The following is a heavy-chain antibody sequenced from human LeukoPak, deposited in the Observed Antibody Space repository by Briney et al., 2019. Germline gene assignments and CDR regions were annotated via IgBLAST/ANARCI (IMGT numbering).Heavy chain of an antibody. CDR3: ARHPYSSGSTFDP. D-gene: IGHD6-19*01. V-gene: IGHV1-2*02. J-gene: IGHJ5*02. CDR1: GYTFAGYY. CDR2: INPNSGGT. Sequence: GASVKVSCKASGYTFAGYYMHWVRQAPGQGLEWMGWINPNSGGTNYAQKFQGRVTITADKSTSTAYMELSSLRSEDTAVYYCARHPYSSGSTFDPWGQGTLVTVSS.